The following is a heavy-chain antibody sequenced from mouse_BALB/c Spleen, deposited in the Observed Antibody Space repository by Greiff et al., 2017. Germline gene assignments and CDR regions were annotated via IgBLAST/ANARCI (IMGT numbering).Heavy chain of an antibody. D-gene: IGHD2-1*01. V-gene: IGHV5-17*02. J-gene: IGHJ4*01. CDR1: GFTFSSFG. CDR2: ISSGSSTI. Sequence: EVKLMESGGGLVKPGGSLKLSCAASGFTFSSFGMHWVRQAPEKGLEWVAYISSGSSTIYYADTVKGRFTISRDNPKNTLFLQMTSLRSEDTAMYYCARGLYGNYADYYAMDYWGQGTSVTVSS. CDR3: ARGLYGNYADYYAMDY.